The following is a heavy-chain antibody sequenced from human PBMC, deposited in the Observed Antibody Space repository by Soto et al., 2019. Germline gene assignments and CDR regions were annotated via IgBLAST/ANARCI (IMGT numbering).Heavy chain of an antibody. J-gene: IGHJ4*02. V-gene: IGHV1-3*01. CDR1: GYTFTSYA. Sequence: QVQLVQSGAKVKKPGASVKVSCKASGYTFTSYAMHWVRQAPGQRLEWMGWINAGNGNTKKSQKYRGXVXISXDTSASTAYMELSSLRSEDTAVYYCARDLGGWPDYWGQGTPVTVSS. CDR2: INAGNGNT. D-gene: IGHD2-15*01. CDR3: ARDLGGWPDY.